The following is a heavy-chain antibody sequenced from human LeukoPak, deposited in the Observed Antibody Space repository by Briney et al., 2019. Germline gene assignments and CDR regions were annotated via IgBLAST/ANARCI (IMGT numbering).Heavy chain of an antibody. CDR2: ISGSGGST. CDR1: GFTFSSYA. D-gene: IGHD3-9*01. Sequence: GGSLRLSCAASGFTFSSYAMSWVRQAPGKGLEWVSAISGSGGSTYYADSVKGRFTISRDNSKNTLYLQMNSLRAEDTAVYYCANVGAFDILTGPPDYWGQGTLVTVSS. J-gene: IGHJ4*02. CDR3: ANVGAFDILTGPPDY. V-gene: IGHV3-23*01.